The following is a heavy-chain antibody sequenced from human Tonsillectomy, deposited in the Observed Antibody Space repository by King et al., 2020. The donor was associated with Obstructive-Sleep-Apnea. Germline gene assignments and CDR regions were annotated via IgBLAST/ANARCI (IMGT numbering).Heavy chain of an antibody. CDR1: GFTFSSYA. Sequence: VQLVESGGGVVQPGRSLRLSCAASGFTFSSYAMHWVRQAPGKGLEWVAVISYDGSNKYYADSVKGRFTISRDNSKNTLYLQMNSLRAEDTAVYYCAGDQESGEYYYYGMDVWGQGTTVTVSS. CDR2: ISYDGSNK. D-gene: IGHD1-26*01. CDR3: AGDQESGEYYYYGMDV. J-gene: IGHJ6*02. V-gene: IGHV3-30*04.